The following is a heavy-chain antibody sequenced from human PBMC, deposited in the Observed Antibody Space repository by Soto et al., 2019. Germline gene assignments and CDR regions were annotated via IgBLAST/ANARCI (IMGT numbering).Heavy chain of an antibody. CDR1: GFTFSRYW. CDR2: INQEGTEK. Sequence: EVQLLESGGTLVAPGESLRLSCAASGFTFSRYWLTWVRQAPGKGLEWVANINQEGTEKNYEDSLKGRFTISRDNAKSAVSLQMNSLTLEETAMFYFARVDELRVTGGWYERGNFDYWGQGTEVSVS. CDR3: ARVDELRVTGGWYERGNFDY. V-gene: IGHV3-7*03. J-gene: IGHJ4*02. D-gene: IGHD6-19*01.